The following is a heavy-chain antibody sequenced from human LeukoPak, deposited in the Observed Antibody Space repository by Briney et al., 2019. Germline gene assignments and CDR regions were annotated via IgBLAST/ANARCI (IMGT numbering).Heavy chain of an antibody. V-gene: IGHV3-23*01. CDR1: GFTFSDYA. CDR3: ARDYYDSSGYQYYFDY. D-gene: IGHD3-22*01. Sequence: GGSLRLSCAASGFTFSDYAINWVRQAPGKGLEWVSSISRGGVITYYADSVKGRFTISRDNAKNSLYLQMNSLRAEDTAVYYCARDYYDSSGYQYYFDYWGQGTLVTVSS. J-gene: IGHJ4*02. CDR2: ISRGGVIT.